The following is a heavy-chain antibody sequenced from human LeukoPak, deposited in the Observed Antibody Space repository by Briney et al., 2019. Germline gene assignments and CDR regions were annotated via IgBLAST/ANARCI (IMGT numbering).Heavy chain of an antibody. Sequence: SETLSLTCTVSCGSINSYDWSWTRQPPGKRLEWIGYIYYCGNTNYNPSLKSRVTISVDTSKNQFSLKLSSVTAADTAVYYCAGGRSRGYYYRDAWGKGTTATVSS. CDR1: CGSINSYD. V-gene: IGHV4-59*08. CDR2: IYYCGNT. J-gene: IGHJ6*03. CDR3: AGGRSRGYYYRDA. D-gene: IGHD2-15*01.